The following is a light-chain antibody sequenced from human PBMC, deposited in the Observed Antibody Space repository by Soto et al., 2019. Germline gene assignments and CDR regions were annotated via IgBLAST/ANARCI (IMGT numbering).Light chain of an antibody. J-gene: IGKJ1*01. CDR2: DAS. Sequence: EIVLTQSPATLSLSPGERATLSCRASQSVSTYLAWYQQKPGQAPRLLIYDASDRATGIPARFSGSGSGTDFTLTIRSLEPEDFAVYYCQQRSNCYWKIGEVTKVNI. CDR1: QSVSTY. CDR3: QQRSNCYWK. V-gene: IGKV3-11*01.